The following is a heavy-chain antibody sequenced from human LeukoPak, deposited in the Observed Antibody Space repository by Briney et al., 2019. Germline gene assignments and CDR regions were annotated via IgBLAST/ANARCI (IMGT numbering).Heavy chain of an antibody. V-gene: IGHV1-46*01. CDR3: AREAFTTVTSATDAFDI. CDR2: INPSGGST. CDR1: GYTFSNYY. Sequence: ASVKDSRKASGYTFSNYYMHWVRPAPGQGLEWMGLINPSGGSTNYAQKFQGRVSMTRDMSMSTVYMELSSLRSEDTAVFYCAREAFTTVTSATDAFDIWGQGTMVTVS. D-gene: IGHD4-17*01. J-gene: IGHJ3*02.